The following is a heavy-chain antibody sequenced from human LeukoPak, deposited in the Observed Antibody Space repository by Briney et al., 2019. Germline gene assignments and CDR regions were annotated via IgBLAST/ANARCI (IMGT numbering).Heavy chain of an antibody. CDR3: VRDGGEWLPDY. Sequence: SETLSLTCTVSGGSISSYYWCWIRQPPGKGLEWIGYKSYSGGTNYNPSLKSRVTISVDTSKRQISLTLNSVTAADTAVYYCVRDGGEWLPDYWGQGILVTVSS. V-gene: IGHV4-59*01. J-gene: IGHJ4*02. CDR1: GGSISSYY. CDR2: KSYSGGT. D-gene: IGHD3-3*01.